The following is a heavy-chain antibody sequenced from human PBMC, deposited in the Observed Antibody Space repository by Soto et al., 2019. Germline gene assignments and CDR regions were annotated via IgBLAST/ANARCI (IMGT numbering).Heavy chain of an antibody. CDR3: ARDSPGYSCGHPLGY. CDR1: GYTFTSYG. Sequence: QVQLVQSGAEVKKPGASVKVSCKASGYTFTSYGISWVRQAPGQGLEWMGWISAYNGNTNNAQKLEGRVTMTTDTPTSTSYMELRRLRSDDAAVYYCARDSPGYSCGHPLGYWGQGTLVTVSS. V-gene: IGHV1-18*04. J-gene: IGHJ4*02. CDR2: ISAYNGNT. D-gene: IGHD5-18*01.